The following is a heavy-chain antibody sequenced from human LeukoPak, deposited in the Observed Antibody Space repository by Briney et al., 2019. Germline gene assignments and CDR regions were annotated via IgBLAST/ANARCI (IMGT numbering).Heavy chain of an antibody. Sequence: SETLSLTCTVSGGSVSSSSYYWGWIRQPPGKGLEWIGSIYYSGSTYYNASLKSRGTISVDTSKNQFSLKLNSVTAADTAVYFCARQVVAVAGTGYFDYWGQGTLVTVSS. CDR3: ARQVVAVAGTGYFDY. D-gene: IGHD6-19*01. CDR1: GGSVSSSSYY. CDR2: IYYSGST. V-gene: IGHV4-39*01. J-gene: IGHJ4*02.